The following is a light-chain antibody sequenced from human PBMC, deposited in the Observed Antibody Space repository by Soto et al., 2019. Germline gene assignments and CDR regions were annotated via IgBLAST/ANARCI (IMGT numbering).Light chain of an antibody. V-gene: IGLV1-40*01. CDR1: SSNLGAGYD. CDR2: GNR. CDR3: AAWDDSLSGWM. J-gene: IGLJ3*02. Sequence: QSVLTQPPSVSGAPGQRVTISCTGNSSNLGAGYDVHWYQQLPGAAPKLVIFGNRNRPSGVPERFSASKSATSASLAISGLRSEDEADYYCAAWDDSLSGWMFGGGTKLTVL.